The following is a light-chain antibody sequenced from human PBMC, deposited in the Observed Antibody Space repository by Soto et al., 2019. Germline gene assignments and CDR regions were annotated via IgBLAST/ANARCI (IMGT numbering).Light chain of an antibody. J-gene: IGKJ1*01. Sequence: EIVLTQSACTLSLSTGERATLSCRASQSVSSSYLAWYQQKPGQAPRLLIYGASSRATGIPDRFSGSGSGTDFTLTISRLEPEDFAVYYCQHYGSSPWTFGQGTRVAIK. CDR3: QHYGSSPWT. CDR1: QSVSSSY. CDR2: GAS. V-gene: IGKV3-20*01.